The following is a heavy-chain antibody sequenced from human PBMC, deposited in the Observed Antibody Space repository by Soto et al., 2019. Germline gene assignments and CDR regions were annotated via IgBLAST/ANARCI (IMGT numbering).Heavy chain of an antibody. CDR2: IHPSGQPI. Sequence: EVQLVESGGGLVQPVGSLRLSCAVSGFTFSSSEMYWVRQAPGKGLEWISYIHPSGQPIFYADSVKGRFTISRDNANNSLFLQMNSLRAEDTAVYYCARRASRWGQGTMVTVSS. J-gene: IGHJ3*01. CDR3: ARRASR. V-gene: IGHV3-48*03. CDR1: GFTFSSSE. D-gene: IGHD1-26*01.